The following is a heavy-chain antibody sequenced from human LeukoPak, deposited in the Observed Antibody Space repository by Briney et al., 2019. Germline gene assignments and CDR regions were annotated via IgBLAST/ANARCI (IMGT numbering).Heavy chain of an antibody. D-gene: IGHD6-25*01. CDR1: GFTFSSYG. Sequence: PGGSLRLSCAASGFTFSSYGMHWVRQAPGKGLEWVAVISYDGSNKYYTDSVKARFTISRDNSKNTLYLQMNSPRAEDTAVYYCAKVRGIAAYHNWFDPWGQGTLVTVSS. CDR3: AKVRGIAAYHNWFDP. V-gene: IGHV3-30*18. CDR2: ISYDGSNK. J-gene: IGHJ5*02.